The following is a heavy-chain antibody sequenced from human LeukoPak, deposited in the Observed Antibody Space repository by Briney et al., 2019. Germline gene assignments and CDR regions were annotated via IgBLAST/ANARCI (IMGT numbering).Heavy chain of an antibody. D-gene: IGHD4-11*01. Sequence: PGGSLRLSCAASGFTFSSYWMSWVRQAPGKGLEWVANIKEDGSDNYYVDSVKGRFTISRDNAKNSLYLQMNSLRAEDTAVYYCARDRSVYSPPTRYGMDVWGQATTVTVSS. V-gene: IGHV3-7*01. CDR2: IKEDGSDN. CDR3: ARDRSVYSPPTRYGMDV. J-gene: IGHJ6*02. CDR1: GFTFSSYW.